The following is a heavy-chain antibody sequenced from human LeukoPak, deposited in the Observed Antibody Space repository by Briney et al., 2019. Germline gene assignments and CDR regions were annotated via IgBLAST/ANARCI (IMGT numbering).Heavy chain of an antibody. D-gene: IGHD3-3*01. Sequence: PSETLSLTCAAYGVTFSGYYWSWIRQPPGKGLEWIGAINHSRSTNYNPSPKSRVTISVDTSKNQYSLKLSSVTPADTAVYYCARGPRVFWSSTTYYYMDVWGKGTTVTVSS. CDR2: INHSRST. CDR1: GVTFSGYY. CDR3: ARGPRVFWSSTTYYYMDV. J-gene: IGHJ6*03. V-gene: IGHV4-34*01.